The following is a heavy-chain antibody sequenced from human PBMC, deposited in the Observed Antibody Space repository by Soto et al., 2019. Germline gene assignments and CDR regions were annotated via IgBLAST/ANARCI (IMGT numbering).Heavy chain of an antibody. J-gene: IGHJ4*02. CDR2: IYYSGES. CDR3: VGTGTTVDY. CDR1: CASVSSGDYY. Sequence: TSDTLSLTCPVSCASVSSGDYYWSSIRQSPGKGLEWIGYIYYSGESYYNTSLKGRLTISIDTSKNQFSLILNSVTVADTAIYYCVGTGTTVDYWGRGTLVTVSS. D-gene: IGHD4-17*01. V-gene: IGHV4-30-4*02.